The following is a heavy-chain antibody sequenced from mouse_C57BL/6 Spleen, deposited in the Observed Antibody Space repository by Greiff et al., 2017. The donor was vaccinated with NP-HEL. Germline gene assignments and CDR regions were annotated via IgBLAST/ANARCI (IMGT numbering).Heavy chain of an antibody. D-gene: IGHD2-4*01. CDR3: TREDDYPWFAY. J-gene: IGHJ3*01. CDR1: GFTFSSYA. V-gene: IGHV5-9-1*02. CDR2: ISSGGDYI. Sequence: DVMLVESGEGLVKPGGSLKLSCAASGFTFSSYAMSWVRQTPEKRLEWVAYISSGGDYIYYADTVKGRFTISRDNARNTLYLQMSSLKSEDTAMYYCTREDDYPWFAYWGQGTLVTVSA.